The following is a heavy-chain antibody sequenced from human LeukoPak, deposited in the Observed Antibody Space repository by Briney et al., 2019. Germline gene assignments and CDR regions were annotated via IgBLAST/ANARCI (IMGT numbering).Heavy chain of an antibody. CDR3: ARLRMDYYGSGSYGDY. V-gene: IGHV4-39*01. Sequence: SETLSLTCTVSGGSISSSSYYWGWIRQPPGKGLEWIGSIYYSGSPYYNPSLESRVTISVDTSKNQFSLKLSSVTAADTAVYYCARLRMDYYGSGSYGDYWGQGTLVTVSS. D-gene: IGHD3-10*01. J-gene: IGHJ4*02. CDR2: IYYSGSP. CDR1: GGSISSSSYY.